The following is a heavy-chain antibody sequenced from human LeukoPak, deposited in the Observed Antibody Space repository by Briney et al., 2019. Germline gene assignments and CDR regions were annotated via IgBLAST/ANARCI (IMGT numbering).Heavy chain of an antibody. J-gene: IGHJ4*02. D-gene: IGHD3-22*01. V-gene: IGHV4-34*01. CDR2: INHSGST. CDR1: GGSFSGYY. CDR3: AGSQYYYDSSGYSRMWSRCFDY. Sequence: SETLSLTCAVYGGSFSGYYWSWIRQPPGKGLEWIGEINHSGSTNYNPSLKSRVAISVDTTKNQFSLKLSSVTAADTAVYYCAGSQYYYDSSGYSRMWSRCFDYWGQGTLVTVSS.